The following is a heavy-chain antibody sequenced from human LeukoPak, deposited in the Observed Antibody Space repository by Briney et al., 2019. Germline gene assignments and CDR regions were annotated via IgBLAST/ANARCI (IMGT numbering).Heavy chain of an antibody. V-gene: IGHV4-39*01. CDR3: ARQESGWDY. D-gene: IGHD6-19*01. J-gene: IGHJ4*02. Sequence: SETLSLTCTVSGSSISSSSYYWGWIRQPPGKGLEWIGSIYYSGSTYYNPSLKSRVTISVDTSKNQFSLKLSSVTAADTAVYYCARQESGWDYWGQGTLVTVSS. CDR1: GSSISSSSYY. CDR2: IYYSGST.